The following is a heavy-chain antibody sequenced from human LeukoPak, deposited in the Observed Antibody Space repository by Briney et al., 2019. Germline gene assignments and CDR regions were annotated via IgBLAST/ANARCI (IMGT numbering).Heavy chain of an antibody. V-gene: IGHV3-21*01. CDR1: GFTFSSYS. Sequence: GGSLRLSCAASGFTFSSYSMTWVRQAPGKGLEWVSSISSSSSYIYYADSVKGRFTISRDNAKNSLYLQMNSLRAEDTAVYYCARESAKIAVAGMEAFDIWGQGTMVTVSS. D-gene: IGHD6-19*01. CDR2: ISSSSSYI. CDR3: ARESAKIAVAGMEAFDI. J-gene: IGHJ3*02.